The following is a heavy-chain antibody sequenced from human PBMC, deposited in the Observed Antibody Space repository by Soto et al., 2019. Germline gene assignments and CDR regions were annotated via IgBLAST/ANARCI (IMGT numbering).Heavy chain of an antibody. V-gene: IGHV5-51*01. D-gene: IGHD2-21*02. J-gene: IGHJ4*02. CDR3: ARVNSVVVTADFDY. CDR1: WYSFTSYW. CDR2: IYPGDSDT. Sequence: GESLKISCKGSWYSFTSYWIGWVRQMPGKGLEWMGIIYPGDSDTRYSTSFQGQVTISADKSISTAYLQWSSLKASDTAMYYCARVNSVVVTADFDYWGQGTLGTVSS.